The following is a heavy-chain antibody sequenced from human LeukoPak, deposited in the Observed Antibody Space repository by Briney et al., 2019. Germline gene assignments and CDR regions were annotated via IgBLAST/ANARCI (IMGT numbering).Heavy chain of an antibody. Sequence: SETLSLTCTVSGGSISSSSYYWGWIRQPPGKGLEWIGSIYYSGSTHYNPSLKSRVTMSVDTSKNQFSLKLSSVTAADTAVYYCARDLYYYGSGSLADYWGQGTLVTVSS. CDR1: GGSISSSSYY. J-gene: IGHJ4*02. D-gene: IGHD3-10*01. CDR2: IYYSGST. CDR3: ARDLYYYGSGSLADY. V-gene: IGHV4-39*07.